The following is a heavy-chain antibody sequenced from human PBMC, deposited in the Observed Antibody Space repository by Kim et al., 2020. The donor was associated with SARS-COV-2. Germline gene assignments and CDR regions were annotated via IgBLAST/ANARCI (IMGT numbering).Heavy chain of an antibody. D-gene: IGHD1-7*01. Sequence: YADSVKGRFTISRDNAKNSLYLQMNSLRAEDTAVYYCARDLTGTTPLFDYWGQGTLVTVSS. J-gene: IGHJ4*02. CDR3: ARDLTGTTPLFDY. V-gene: IGHV3-21*01.